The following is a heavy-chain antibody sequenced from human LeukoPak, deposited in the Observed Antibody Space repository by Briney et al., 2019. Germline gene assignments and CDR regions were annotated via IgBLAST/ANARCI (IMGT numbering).Heavy chain of an antibody. Sequence: PGGSLRLSCAASGFTFSSYSMNWVRQAPGKGLEWVSSISSSSSYIYYADSVKGRFTISRDNAKNSLYLQMNSLRAEDTAVYYCARVVYDFWSGYYTSDYYYYYGMDVWGQGTTVTVSS. CDR1: GFTFSSYS. CDR2: ISSSSSYI. J-gene: IGHJ6*02. V-gene: IGHV3-21*01. D-gene: IGHD3-3*01. CDR3: ARVVYDFWSGYYTSDYYYYYGMDV.